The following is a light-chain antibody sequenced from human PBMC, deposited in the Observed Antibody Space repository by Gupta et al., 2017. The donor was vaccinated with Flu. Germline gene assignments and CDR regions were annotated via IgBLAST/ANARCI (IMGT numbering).Light chain of an antibody. CDR3: QAWVNTTLLI. CDR2: QDA. V-gene: IGLV3-1*01. Sequence: PGHTATITCSGDKLGNKYVSWYQQKPGQSPVVVIYQDAKRPSDIPERFSGSNSGNTATLTISGTQAMDEADYYCQAWVNTTLLIFGGGTKLTVL. CDR1: KLGNKY. J-gene: IGLJ2*01.